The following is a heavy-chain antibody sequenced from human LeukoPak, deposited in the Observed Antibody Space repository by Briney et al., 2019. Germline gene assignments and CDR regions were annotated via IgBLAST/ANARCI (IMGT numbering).Heavy chain of an antibody. Sequence: GGSLRLSCAASGFPFSSYAMSWVRQAPGKGLEWISAISGGDGSTYYADSVKGRFTISRDNSKNTLYLQMNSLRAEDTAVYYCARDMWTVTTSLYYYYYGMDVWGQGTTVTVSS. J-gene: IGHJ6*02. V-gene: IGHV3-23*01. CDR2: ISGGDGST. D-gene: IGHD4-17*01. CDR1: GFPFSSYA. CDR3: ARDMWTVTTSLYYYYYGMDV.